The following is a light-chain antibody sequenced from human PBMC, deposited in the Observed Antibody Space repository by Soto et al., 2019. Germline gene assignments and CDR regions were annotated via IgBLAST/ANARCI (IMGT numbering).Light chain of an antibody. CDR2: GPS. Sequence: EVVMTQSPATLSVSPVERATVSCRASQSITGNLAWYQQRPGQVPRLLIYGPSTRATGIPDRFSGTGSGTEFTLTITSLQSEDFAVYYCHQYHEWPMTFGQGTRLEIK. CDR3: HQYHEWPMT. CDR1: QSITGN. V-gene: IGKV3-15*01. J-gene: IGKJ5*01.